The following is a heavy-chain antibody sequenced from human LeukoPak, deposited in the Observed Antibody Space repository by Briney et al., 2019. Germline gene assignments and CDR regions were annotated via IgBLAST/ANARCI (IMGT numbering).Heavy chain of an antibody. Sequence: SGGSLRLSCAASGFTFSGYAMAWVRQAPGKGLEWVSSITITGSSPSYADSVKGRFTVSRDNSKNTLYLQMNSLRAEDTAVYFCAKSSSSWSYYFNYWDQGTLVTVSS. CDR2: ITITGSSP. CDR1: GFTFSGYA. CDR3: AKSSSSWSYYFNY. D-gene: IGHD6-13*01. J-gene: IGHJ4*02. V-gene: IGHV3-23*01.